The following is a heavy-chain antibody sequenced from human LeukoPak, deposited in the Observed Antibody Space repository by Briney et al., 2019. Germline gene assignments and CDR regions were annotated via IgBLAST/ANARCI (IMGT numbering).Heavy chain of an antibody. CDR1: GYTFTGYY. D-gene: IGHD6-13*01. V-gene: IGHV1-2*02. J-gene: IGHJ4*02. Sequence: ASVKVSCKASGYTFTGYYMHWVRQAPGQGLEWMGWINPNSGGTNYAQKFQGRVTMTRDTSISTAYMELSGLRSDDTAVYYCTRDVPAAGRALDYWGQGTLVTVSS. CDR2: INPNSGGT. CDR3: TRDVPAAGRALDY.